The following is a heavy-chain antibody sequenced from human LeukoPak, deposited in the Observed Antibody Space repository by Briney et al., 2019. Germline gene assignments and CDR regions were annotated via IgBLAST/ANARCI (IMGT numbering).Heavy chain of an antibody. CDR2: ISSSSSYI. D-gene: IGHD6-19*01. V-gene: IGHV3-21*01. Sequence: PGGSLRLSCVASGFTFSNFAMVWVRQAPGKGLEWVSSISSSSSYIYYADSVKGRFTISRDNAKNSLCLQMNSLRAEDTAVYYCARGGVAGKDYWGQGTLVTVSS. CDR3: ARGGVAGKDY. CDR1: GFTFSNFA. J-gene: IGHJ4*02.